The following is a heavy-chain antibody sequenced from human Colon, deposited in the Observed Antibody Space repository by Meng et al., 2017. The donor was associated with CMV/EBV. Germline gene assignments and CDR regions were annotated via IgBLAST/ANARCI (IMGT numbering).Heavy chain of an antibody. V-gene: IGHV1-69*04. CDR2: ITPVLGIK. CDR1: GGTFTYT. D-gene: IGHD5-12*01. Sequence: SVKVSCKASGGTFTYTITWVRQAPGQGLEWMGRITPVLGIKFYSQKFQGRVTLSADKSTSTAYTDLSSLTSEDTAVYYCARDREGYDWGQGTLVTVSS. J-gene: IGHJ4*02. CDR3: ARDREGYD.